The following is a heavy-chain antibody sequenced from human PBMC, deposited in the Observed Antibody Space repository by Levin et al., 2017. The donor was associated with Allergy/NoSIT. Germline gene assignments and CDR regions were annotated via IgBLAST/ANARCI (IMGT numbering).Heavy chain of an antibody. V-gene: IGHV1-69*13. CDR2: IIPIFGTA. CDR1: GGTFSSYA. CDR3: ARGKERKRGYDFWSGPHDY. J-gene: IGHJ4*02. D-gene: IGHD3-3*01. Sequence: SVKVSCKASGGTFSSYAISWVRQAPGQGLEWMGGIIPIFGTANYAQKFQGRVTITADESTSTAYMELSSLRSEDTAVYYCARGKERKRGYDFWSGPHDYWGQGTLVTVSS.